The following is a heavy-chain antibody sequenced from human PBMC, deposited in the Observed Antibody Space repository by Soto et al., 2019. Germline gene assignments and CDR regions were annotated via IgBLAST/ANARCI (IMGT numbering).Heavy chain of an antibody. Sequence: QVQQQPWGAGLLKPSETLSLTCAVFAGSLIHYYWNWFRQPLGKGLEWFGKIKHSGSSNYNPSLRSRVSISVDMSKNQFSLRLTSVTAADTAVYYCARGGSSDWQVALDIWGQGTMVTVSS. CDR2: IKHSGSS. V-gene: IGHV4-34*01. D-gene: IGHD6-19*01. CDR1: AGSLIHYY. CDR3: ARGGSSDWQVALDI. J-gene: IGHJ3*02.